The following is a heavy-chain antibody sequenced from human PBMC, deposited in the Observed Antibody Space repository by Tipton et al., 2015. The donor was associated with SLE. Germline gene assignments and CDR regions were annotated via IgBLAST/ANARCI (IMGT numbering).Heavy chain of an antibody. J-gene: IGHJ6*02. CDR2: ISSSSSYI. Sequence: SLRLSCAASGFTFSSYSMNWVRQAPGKGLEWVSSISSSSSYIYYADSVKGRFTISRDNAKNSLYLQMNSLRAEDTAVYYCARARGRIAAAGNYGMDVWGQGTTVTVSS. V-gene: IGHV3-21*01. CDR1: GFTFSSYS. D-gene: IGHD6-13*01. CDR3: ARARGRIAAAGNYGMDV.